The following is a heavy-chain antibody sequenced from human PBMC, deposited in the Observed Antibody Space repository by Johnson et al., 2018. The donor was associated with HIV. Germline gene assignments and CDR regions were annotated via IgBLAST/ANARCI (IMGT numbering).Heavy chain of an antibody. Sequence: QVHLVESGGGVVQPGRSLRVQPGGSLRVSCAASGFTFTNYGMHWVRQVPGKGLEWVAFIRFDGRDKYYADYVKGRFTISRDNSKNSLYLQMNSLRVEDTAVYYCARPIARGASDIWGQGTMVTVSS. CDR2: IRFDGRDK. D-gene: IGHD3-10*01. J-gene: IGHJ3*02. CDR1: GFTFTNYG. CDR3: ARPIARGASDI. V-gene: IGHV3-30*02.